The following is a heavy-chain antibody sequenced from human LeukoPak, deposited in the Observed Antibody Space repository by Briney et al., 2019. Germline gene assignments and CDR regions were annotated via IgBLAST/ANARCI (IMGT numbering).Heavy chain of an antibody. CDR1: GYTFTSYG. CDR2: ITPIFGTA. D-gene: IGHD2-2*02. V-gene: IGHV1-69*13. CDR3: ARWAGYCSITNCYTALDY. Sequence: GASVKVSCKASGYTFTSYGISWVRQAPGQGLEWMGGITPIFGTANYAQRFQGRVTITADESTSTAYMELSSLRSEDTAVYYCARWAGYCSITNCYTALDYWGQGTLVTVSS. J-gene: IGHJ4*02.